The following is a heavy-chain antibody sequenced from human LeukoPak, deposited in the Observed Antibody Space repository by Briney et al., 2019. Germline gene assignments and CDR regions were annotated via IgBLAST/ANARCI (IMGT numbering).Heavy chain of an antibody. CDR3: VRGRSYYDSSGYYYY. CDR2: INPNSGGT. V-gene: IGHV1-2*02. CDR1: GYTFTGYY. D-gene: IGHD3-22*01. Sequence: GASVKVSCKASGYTFTGYYMHWVRQAPGQGLEWMGWINPNSGGTNYAQKFQGRVTMTRDTSISTAYMELSRLRSDDTAVYYCVRGRSYYDSSGYYYYWGQGTLVTVSS. J-gene: IGHJ4*02.